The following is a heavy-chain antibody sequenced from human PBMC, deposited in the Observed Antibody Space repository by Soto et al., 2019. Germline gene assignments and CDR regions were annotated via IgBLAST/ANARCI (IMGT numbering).Heavy chain of an antibody. CDR3: ARAVAVAADFDY. J-gene: IGHJ4*02. CDR1: GYTFTGYA. Sequence: ASVKVSCKASGYTFTGYAMHWVRQAPGQRLEWMGWINAGNGNTKYSQKFQGRVTITRDTSASTAYMELSSLRYEDTAVYYCARAVAVAADFDYWGQGTLVTVS. D-gene: IGHD6-19*01. CDR2: INAGNGNT. V-gene: IGHV1-3*01.